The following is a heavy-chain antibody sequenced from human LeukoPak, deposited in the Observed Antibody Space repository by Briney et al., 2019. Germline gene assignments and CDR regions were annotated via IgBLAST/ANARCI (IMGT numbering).Heavy chain of an antibody. CDR2: IYFSGST. J-gene: IGHJ5*02. V-gene: IGHV4-59*01. Sequence: PSETLPLTCTVSGGSISGYYWSWLRQPPGKGLEWIGYIYFSGSTNYNPSLKSRVTVSVDTSKNQFSLKLSSVTAADTAVYYCAREGYCAGGVCYNWFDPWGQGTLVTVSS. D-gene: IGHD2-8*02. CDR3: AREGYCAGGVCYNWFDP. CDR1: GGSISGYY.